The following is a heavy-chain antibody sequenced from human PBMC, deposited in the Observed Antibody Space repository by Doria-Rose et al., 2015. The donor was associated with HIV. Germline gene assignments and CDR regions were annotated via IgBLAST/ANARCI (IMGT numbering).Heavy chain of an antibody. CDR3: AKAPIIGPKYYFYMDV. CDR1: GFSFESYA. D-gene: IGHD3-3*01. Sequence: VQSGGGLVQPGRSLRLSCVGSGFSFESYAMHWVRLAPGKGLEWVAGISLDSGAKGNADSVAGRFTISRDNAKKSVYLEMRSLRPEDTAFYYCAKAPIIGPKYYFYMDVWGKGTSVTVSS. J-gene: IGHJ6*03. V-gene: IGHV3-9*01. CDR2: ISLDSGAK.